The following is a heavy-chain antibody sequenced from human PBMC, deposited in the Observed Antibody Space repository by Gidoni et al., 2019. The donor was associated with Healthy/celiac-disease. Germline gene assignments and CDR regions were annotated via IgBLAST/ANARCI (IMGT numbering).Heavy chain of an antibody. J-gene: IGHJ6*03. V-gene: IGHV3-21*02. CDR3: ARDLYSYYMDV. CDR1: GSTFSTYT. D-gene: IGHD2-21*01. CDR2: ISSISSYI. Sequence: EVQLVASGGGLVKPGGSRRLSCAASGSTFSTYTMQWVRQAPGKGLEWVSSISSISSYIYYADSVKGRFTISRDNATISLYLQMNSVKAEDTAVYYCARDLYSYYMDVWGKWTTVTVSS.